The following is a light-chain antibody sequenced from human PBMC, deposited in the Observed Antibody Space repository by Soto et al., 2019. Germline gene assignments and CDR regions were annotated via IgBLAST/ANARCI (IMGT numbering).Light chain of an antibody. CDR3: LLYGDSPLYT. Sequence: EIVLTQSPGTLSLSPGATATLSCRASQSVSRNYLAWFQQKPGQAPRLLIHGASSRAAGTPDRFSGSGSGTDFTITIRSLSPDDFALDYCLLYGDSPLYTFGPRTKVDFK. CDR2: GAS. CDR1: QSVSRNY. V-gene: IGKV3-20*01. J-gene: IGKJ3*01.